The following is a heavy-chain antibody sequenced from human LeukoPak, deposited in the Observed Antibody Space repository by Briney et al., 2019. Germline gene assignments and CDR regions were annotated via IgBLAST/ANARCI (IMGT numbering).Heavy chain of an antibody. J-gene: IGHJ4*02. V-gene: IGHV4-59*01. CDR3: ARGEMDTAMVTDFDH. Sequence: SETLSLTCTVSGGSISSYYWNWIRNPPGKGLEWIGYIYYSGSTNYSPSLKSRVTISVDTSKNQFSLKLRSVTAADTAVYYCARGEMDTAMVTDFDHWGQGTLVTVSS. D-gene: IGHD5-18*01. CDR1: GGSISSYY. CDR2: IYYSGST.